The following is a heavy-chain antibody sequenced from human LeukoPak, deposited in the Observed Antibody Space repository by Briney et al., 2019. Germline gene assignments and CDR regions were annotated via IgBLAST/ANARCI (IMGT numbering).Heavy chain of an antibody. J-gene: IGHJ4*02. Sequence: GESLKISCAASGFTFSSYAMSWVRQAPGKGLEWVSAISGSGGSTYYADSVKGRFTISRDNSKNTLYLQMNSLRAEDTAVYYCAKWGSYLSYFDYWGQGTLVTVSS. CDR3: AKWGSYLSYFDY. D-gene: IGHD3-16*01. CDR2: ISGSGGST. CDR1: GFTFSSYA. V-gene: IGHV3-23*01.